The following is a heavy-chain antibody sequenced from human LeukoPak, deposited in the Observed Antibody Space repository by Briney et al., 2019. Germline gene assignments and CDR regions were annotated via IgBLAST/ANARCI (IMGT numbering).Heavy chain of an antibody. Sequence: SETLSLTCTVSGGSISSGDYYWSWIRQPPGKGLEWIGSIYYSGSPYYNPSLKSRVTISVDTSKNQFSLKLSSVTAADTAVYYCATLRSDSSGYYSYYYYGMDVWGQGATVTVSS. J-gene: IGHJ6*02. CDR2: IYYSGSP. CDR3: ATLRSDSSGYYSYYYYGMDV. CDR1: GGSISSGDYY. D-gene: IGHD3-22*01. V-gene: IGHV4-30-4*01.